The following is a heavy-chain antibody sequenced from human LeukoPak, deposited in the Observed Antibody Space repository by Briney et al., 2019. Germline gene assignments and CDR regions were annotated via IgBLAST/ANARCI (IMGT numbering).Heavy chain of an antibody. CDR1: GFGVTSDF. CDR3: ATRGA. J-gene: IGHJ5*02. V-gene: IGHV3-53*01. Sequence: GGSLRLSCAASGFGVTSDFMTWVRQAPGKGLEWLSIIFTGSVDGRTAHADSVKGRFTISRGNSANTLYLQMDSLRTEDTATYYCATRGAWGPGTLVTVSS. CDR2: IFTGSVDGRT.